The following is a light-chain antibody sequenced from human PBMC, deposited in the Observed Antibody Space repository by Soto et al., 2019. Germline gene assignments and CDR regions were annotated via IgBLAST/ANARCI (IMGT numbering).Light chain of an antibody. J-gene: IGLJ2*01. Sequence: QSALTQPASVSGSPGQSITISRTGTSSDIGTYKYVSWFLHHPGKAPKLIIFEVSNRPSGISDRFSGFKSANTAYLTISGVQPEDEADYHCSSYTTIKTVVFGGGTKLTVL. CDR2: EVS. CDR3: SSYTTIKTVV. CDR1: SSDIGTYKY. V-gene: IGLV2-14*01.